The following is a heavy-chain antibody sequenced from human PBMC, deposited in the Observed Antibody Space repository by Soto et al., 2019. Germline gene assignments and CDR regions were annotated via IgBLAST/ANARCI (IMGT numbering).Heavy chain of an antibody. V-gene: IGHV4-31*01. Sequence: QVQLQESGPGLVQPSQTLSLTCTVSGGSISSGGYYWSWIRQHPGTGLEWIGHISYSGSTYYNTSLQRPVTISVDTSRTPFSLIVHPVTAAGTADYYWARGVLHWGQGTLVTVSS. CDR3: ARGVLH. CDR1: GGSISSGGYY. J-gene: IGHJ4*01. CDR2: ISYSGST.